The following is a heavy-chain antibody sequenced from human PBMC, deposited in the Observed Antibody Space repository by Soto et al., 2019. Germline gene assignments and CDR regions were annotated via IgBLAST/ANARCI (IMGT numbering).Heavy chain of an antibody. CDR3: AKVRRDSSGFEYFQH. CDR1: GFTFSSYA. V-gene: IGHV3-23*01. CDR2: ISGSGGST. J-gene: IGHJ1*01. D-gene: IGHD6-19*01. Sequence: GVLRLSCAASGFTFSSYAMSWVRQAPGKGLEWVSAISGSGGSTYYADSVKGRFTISRDNSKNTLYLQMNSLRAEDTAVYYCAKVRRDSSGFEYFQHWGQGTLVTVSS.